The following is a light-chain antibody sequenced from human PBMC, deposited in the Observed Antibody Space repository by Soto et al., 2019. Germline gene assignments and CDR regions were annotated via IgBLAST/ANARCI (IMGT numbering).Light chain of an antibody. V-gene: IGKV1-17*01. CDR3: LQHNDYPYT. Sequence: DIPMTQSPSSLSASVGDRVTITCRASQGIRSDLGWYQQRPGKAPKRLIFATSSLQSGVPSRFSGSRSGTEFTLTISSLQPEDFATYYCLQHNDYPYTFGQGTKLEIK. CDR1: QGIRSD. CDR2: ATS. J-gene: IGKJ2*01.